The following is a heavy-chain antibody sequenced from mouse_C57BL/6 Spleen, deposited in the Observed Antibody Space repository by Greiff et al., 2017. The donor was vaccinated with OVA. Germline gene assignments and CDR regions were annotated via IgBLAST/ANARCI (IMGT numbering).Heavy chain of an antibody. CDR3: ARQGDYSYAMDY. J-gene: IGHJ4*01. CDR1: GFTFSDYY. D-gene: IGHD2-4*01. Sequence: EVMLVESGGGLVQPGGSLKLSCAASGFTFSDYYMYWVRQTPEKRLEWVAYISNGGGSTYYPDTVKGRFTISRDNAKNTLYLQMSRLKSEDTAMYYCARQGDYSYAMDYWGQGTSVTVSS. V-gene: IGHV5-12*01. CDR2: ISNGGGST.